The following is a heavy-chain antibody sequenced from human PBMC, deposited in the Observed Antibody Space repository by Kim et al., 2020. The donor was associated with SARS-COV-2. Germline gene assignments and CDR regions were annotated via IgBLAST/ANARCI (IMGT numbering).Heavy chain of an antibody. V-gene: IGHV4-34*01. CDR1: GGYFSGYY. CDR2: INHSGST. D-gene: IGHD3-3*01. J-gene: IGHJ4*02. CDR3: ARGAGYCSSTSCQTYYDFWSGYYNGKAFDY. Sequence: SETLSLTCAVYGGYFSGYYWSWIRQPPGKGLEWIGEINHSGSTNYNPSLKSRVTISVDTSKNQFSLKLSSVTAADTAVYYCARGAGYCSSTSCQTYYDFWSGYYNGKAFDYWGQGTLVTVSS.